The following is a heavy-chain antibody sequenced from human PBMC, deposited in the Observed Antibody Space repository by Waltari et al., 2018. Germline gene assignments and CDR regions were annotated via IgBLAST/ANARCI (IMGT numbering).Heavy chain of an antibody. D-gene: IGHD3-3*02. Sequence: EVQLVESGGGLVKPGGYLRLSCAASGFPFSIYPMTWVRQAPGKGLEWVAFISVNSEYIFYADSVRGRFTISRDNAKNSLYLQMNSLTAEDTAVYYCASLASIWGQGTLVTVSS. CDR2: ISVNSEYI. J-gene: IGHJ4*02. CDR1: GFPFSIYP. CDR3: ASLASI. V-gene: IGHV3-21*02.